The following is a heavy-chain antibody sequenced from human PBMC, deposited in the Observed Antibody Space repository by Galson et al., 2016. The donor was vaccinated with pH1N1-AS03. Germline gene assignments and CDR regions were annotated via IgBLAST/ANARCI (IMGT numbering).Heavy chain of an antibody. D-gene: IGHD2-21*02. V-gene: IGHV3-7*03. CDR3: ARTRTAES. J-gene: IGHJ5*02. CDR1: GFSFSSYW. CDR2: INADGTEK. Sequence: SLRLSCAASGFSFSSYWMTWVRQAPGKGLEWVATINADGTEKHYLDSLKGRFSISRDNAQNSLHLEMNSLRAEDTAFYYCARTRTAESWGQGTFVTVSA.